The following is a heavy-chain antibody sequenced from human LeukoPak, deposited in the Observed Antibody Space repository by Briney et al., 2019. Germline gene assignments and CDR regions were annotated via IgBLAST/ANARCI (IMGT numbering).Heavy chain of an antibody. J-gene: IGHJ3*02. CDR2: IIPILGIA. V-gene: IGHV1-69*04. CDR1: GGTFSSYA. CDR3: ARARSPHDAFDI. Sequence: SVKVSCKASGGTFSSYAISWVRQAPGQGLEWMGRIIPILGIANYAQKFQGRVTITADKSTSTAYMELRSLRSDDTAVYYCARARSPHDAFDIWGQGTMVTVSS.